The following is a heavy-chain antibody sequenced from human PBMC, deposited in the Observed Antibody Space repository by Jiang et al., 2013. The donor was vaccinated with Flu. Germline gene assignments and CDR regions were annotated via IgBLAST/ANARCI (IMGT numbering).Heavy chain of an antibody. Sequence: KGLEWIGYIYYSGSTNYNPSLKSRVTISVDTSKNQFSLKLSSVTAADTAVYYCAREVGSGNAFDIWGQGTMVTVSS. D-gene: IGHD6-19*01. CDR2: IYYSGST. CDR3: AREVGSGNAFDI. V-gene: IGHV4-59*01. J-gene: IGHJ3*02.